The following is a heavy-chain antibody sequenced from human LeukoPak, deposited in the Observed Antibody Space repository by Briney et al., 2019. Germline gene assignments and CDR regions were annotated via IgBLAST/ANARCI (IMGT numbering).Heavy chain of an antibody. D-gene: IGHD2-21*02. Sequence: PSETLSLTCAVSGDSITNPKWWSWVHQPPGKGLEWLGEIYYSGTANYNPSLGSRVTISVDKSKNQLSLRLSSVSAADTAVYYCARHDFFAFDIWGQGTMVTVSS. CDR2: IYYSGTA. CDR3: ARHDFFAFDI. CDR1: GDSITNPKW. J-gene: IGHJ3*02. V-gene: IGHV4-4*02.